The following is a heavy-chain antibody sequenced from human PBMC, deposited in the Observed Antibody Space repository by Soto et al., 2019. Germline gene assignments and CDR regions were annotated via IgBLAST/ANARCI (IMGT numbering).Heavy chain of an antibody. CDR3: ARGGVVRGVIRFDP. D-gene: IGHD3-10*01. V-gene: IGHV4-34*01. CDR2: INHSGST. CDR1: GGSFSGYY. J-gene: IGHJ5*02. Sequence: QVQLQQWGAGLLKPSETLSLTCAVYGGSFSGYYWSWIRQPPGKGLEWIGEINHSGSTNYNPSLKSRVTISVDTSKNQFSPMLGSVTAADTAVYYWARGGVVRGVIRFDPWGQGTLVTVSS.